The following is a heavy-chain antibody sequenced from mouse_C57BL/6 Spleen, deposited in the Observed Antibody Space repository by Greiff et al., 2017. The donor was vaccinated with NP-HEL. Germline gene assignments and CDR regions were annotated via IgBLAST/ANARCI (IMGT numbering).Heavy chain of an antibody. J-gene: IGHJ2*01. CDR3: ARGIYYDYPFDY. D-gene: IGHD2-4*01. V-gene: IGHV5-4*03. Sequence: EVKLMESGGGLVKPGGSLKLSCAASGFTFSSYAMSWVRQTPEKRLEWVATISDGGSYTYYPDNVKGRFTISRDNAKNNLYLQMSHLKSEDTAMYYCARGIYYDYPFDYWGQGTTLTVSS. CDR2: ISDGGSYT. CDR1: GFTFSSYA.